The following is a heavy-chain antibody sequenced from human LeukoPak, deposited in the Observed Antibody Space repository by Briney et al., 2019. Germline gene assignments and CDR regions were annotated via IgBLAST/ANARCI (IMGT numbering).Heavy chain of an antibody. D-gene: IGHD5-12*01. CDR2: IIPILGIA. CDR1: GGTFISYA. CDR3: ARDSETSDYDEGRYYYGMDV. J-gene: IGHJ6*02. V-gene: IGHV1-69*04. Sequence: ASVKVSCKASGGTFISYAISWVRQAPGQGLEWMGRIIPILGIANYAQKFQGRVTITADKSTSTAYMELSSLRSEDTAVYYCARDSETSDYDEGRYYYGMDVWGQGTTVTVSS.